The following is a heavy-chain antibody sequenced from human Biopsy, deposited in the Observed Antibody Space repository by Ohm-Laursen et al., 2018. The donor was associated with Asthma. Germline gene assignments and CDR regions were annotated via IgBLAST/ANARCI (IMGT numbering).Heavy chain of an antibody. D-gene: IGHD6-19*01. Sequence: SLRLSCAASGFTFRSYAMHRVRQAPGKGLEWVSSISWDSVSLDYAASVKGRFTISRDNAKNSLYLEMNTLTTKDTALYYCAKVAYRSGYMFFDSWGQGTLVTVSS. CDR2: ISWDSVSL. V-gene: IGHV3-9*01. CDR1: GFTFRSYA. CDR3: AKVAYRSGYMFFDS. J-gene: IGHJ4*02.